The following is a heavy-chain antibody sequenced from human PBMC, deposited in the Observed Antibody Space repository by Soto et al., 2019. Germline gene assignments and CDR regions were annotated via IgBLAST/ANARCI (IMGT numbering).Heavy chain of an antibody. J-gene: IGHJ3*02. CDR3: VRVLKSIGWDNDVFDI. CDR1: GFSLSGYL. Sequence: GGSLILSCAASGFSLSGYLMHWVRQAPGKGLVWVSRIDTYGSATKYADSVEGRFSISKDNAENTLYLQMNNLRADDTAVYYCVRVLKSIGWDNDVFDIWGQGTMVTVSS. D-gene: IGHD6-19*01. CDR2: IDTYGSAT. V-gene: IGHV3-74*01.